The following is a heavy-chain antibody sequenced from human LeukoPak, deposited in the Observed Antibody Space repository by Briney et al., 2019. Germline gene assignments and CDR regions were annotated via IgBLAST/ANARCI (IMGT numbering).Heavy chain of an antibody. CDR2: ISWNSGTI. D-gene: IGHD3-16*01. CDR3: ASQPSFGHLLSGFHLDY. J-gene: IGHJ4*02. Sequence: PGGSLRLSCAASEFTFDDYAMHWVRQAPGKGLEWVSGISWNSGTIAYADSVEGRFTISRDNAKNSLYLQMNSLRADDTALYYCASQPSFGHLLSGFHLDYWGQGTLVTVSS. CDR1: EFTFDDYA. V-gene: IGHV3-9*01.